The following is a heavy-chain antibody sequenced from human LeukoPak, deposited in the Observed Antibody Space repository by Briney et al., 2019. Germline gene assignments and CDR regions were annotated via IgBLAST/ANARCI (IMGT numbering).Heavy chain of an antibody. J-gene: IGHJ6*02. D-gene: IGHD6-19*01. CDR2: ISSSSSTI. V-gene: IGHV3-48*01. CDR3: ARGNRWLVFYYYGMDV. CDR1: GFTFSSYS. Sequence: PGGSLRLSCAASGFTFSSYSMNWVRQAPGKGVEWVSYISSSSSTIYYADSVKGRFTISRDNAKNSLYLQMNSLRAEDTAVYYCARGNRWLVFYYYGMDVWGQGTTVTVSS.